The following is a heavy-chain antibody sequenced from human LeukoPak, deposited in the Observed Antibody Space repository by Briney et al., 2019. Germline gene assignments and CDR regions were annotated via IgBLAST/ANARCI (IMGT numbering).Heavy chain of an antibody. J-gene: IGHJ4*02. D-gene: IGHD6-19*01. CDR1: GFTFSSYA. CDR3: ARYSSGWYSGY. V-gene: IGHV3-23*01. Sequence: GGSLRLSCAGSGFTFSSYAMSWVRQAPGKGLEWVSAIGGTDGSTYYADSVKDQFTISRDNSKNTLYLQVDSLRAEDTAIYYCARYSSGWYSGYWGQGTLVTVSS. CDR2: IGGTDGST.